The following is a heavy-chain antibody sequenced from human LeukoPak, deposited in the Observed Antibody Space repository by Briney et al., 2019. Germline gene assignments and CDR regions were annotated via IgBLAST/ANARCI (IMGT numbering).Heavy chain of an antibody. CDR2: IYYTGDT. J-gene: IGHJ4*02. CDR1: GGSISNYY. Sequence: SETLSLTCTVSGGSISNYYWSWIRQPPGKGLEWIGYIYYTGDTNHNPSLKSRVTISIDTSKNQLSLTLHSVTAADTAVYYCARHPFATPFDYWGQGTLVTVSS. CDR3: ARHPFATPFDY. V-gene: IGHV4-59*08. D-gene: IGHD2-15*01.